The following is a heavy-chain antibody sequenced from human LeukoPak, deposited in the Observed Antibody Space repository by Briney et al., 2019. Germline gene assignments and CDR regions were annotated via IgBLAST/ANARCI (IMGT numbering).Heavy chain of an antibody. CDR3: ARGDATFNYDFWSGSCNWFDP. CDR1: GGSIRSSYYY. D-gene: IGHD3-3*01. CDR2: IYDSGST. Sequence: SETLSLTCTVSGGSIRSSYYYWGWIRQPPGKGLEWIGSIYDSGSTYYNPSLKSRVTISVDTSKNQFSLKLSSVTAADTAVYYCARGDATFNYDFWSGSCNWFDPWGQGALVTVSS. V-gene: IGHV4-39*07. J-gene: IGHJ5*02.